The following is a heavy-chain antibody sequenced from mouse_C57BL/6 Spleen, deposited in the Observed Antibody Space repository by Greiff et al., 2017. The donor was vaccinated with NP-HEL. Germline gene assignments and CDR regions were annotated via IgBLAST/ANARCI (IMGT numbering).Heavy chain of an antibody. V-gene: IGHV5-12*01. CDR1: GFTFSDYY. D-gene: IGHD2-4*01. CDR3: ARQNYDGYFDV. J-gene: IGHJ1*03. Sequence: EVNVVESGGGLVQPGGSLKLSCAASGFTFSDYYMYWVRQTPEKRLEWVAYISNGGGSTYYPDTVKGRFTISRDNAKNTLYLQMSRLKSEDTAMYYCARQNYDGYFDVWGTGTTVTVSS. CDR2: ISNGGGST.